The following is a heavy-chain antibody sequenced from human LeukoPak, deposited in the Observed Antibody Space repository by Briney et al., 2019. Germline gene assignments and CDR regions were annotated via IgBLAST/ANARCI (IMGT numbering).Heavy chain of an antibody. CDR2: ISAYNGNT. D-gene: IGHD3-22*01. V-gene: IGHV1-18*01. Sequence: GASVKVSCKASGHTFTNYGISWVRQAPGQGLEWMGWISAYNGNTNYAQKLQGRVTMTTDTSTSTAYMELRSLRSDDTAVYYCAREGDLDYYDSSGYYYVYWGQGTLVTVSS. CDR1: GHTFTNYG. J-gene: IGHJ4*02. CDR3: AREGDLDYYDSSGYYYVY.